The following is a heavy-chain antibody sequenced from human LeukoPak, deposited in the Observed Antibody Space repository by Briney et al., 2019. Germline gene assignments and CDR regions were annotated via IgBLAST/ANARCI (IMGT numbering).Heavy chain of an antibody. D-gene: IGHD3-16*01. CDR2: IIDSGEST. CDR3: AKLGGQELHNYYVAV. CDR1: GFTFSSYA. V-gene: IGHV3-23*01. J-gene: IGHJ6*03. Sequence: GGSLRLYCAASGFTFSSYAMSWVRQAPGKGLEWVSGIIDSGESTYYANFAKGRFTISRDNSNNTLYLQMNSLRAEDTAVYYCAKLGGQELHNYYVAVCGKGTTVAVSS.